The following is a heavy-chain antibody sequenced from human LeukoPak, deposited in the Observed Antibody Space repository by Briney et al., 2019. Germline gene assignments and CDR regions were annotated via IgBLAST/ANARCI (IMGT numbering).Heavy chain of an antibody. CDR2: MNPNSGNT. Sequence: ASVKVSCKASGYTFTSYDINWVRQATGQGLEWMGWMNPNSGNTGYAQKFQGGVTITRNTSISTAYMELSSLRSEDTAVYYCATSNYDYSSYFDYWGQGTLVTVSS. D-gene: IGHD4-11*01. J-gene: IGHJ4*02. CDR1: GYTFTSYD. CDR3: ATSNYDYSSYFDY. V-gene: IGHV1-8*03.